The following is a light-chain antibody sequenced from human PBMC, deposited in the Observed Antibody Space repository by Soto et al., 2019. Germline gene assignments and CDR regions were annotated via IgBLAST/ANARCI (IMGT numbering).Light chain of an antibody. CDR3: QQYLRSPIT. CDR2: DAS. CDR1: RSVGRS. Sequence: EAVLTQSPATLSLSPGERASLSCRASRSVGRSLAWYQQKPGQAPRLLIYDASNRATGIPDRFSGSGSATDFTLTISRLEPEDFALYYCQQYLRSPITFGQGRRLEI. V-gene: IGKV3-11*01. J-gene: IGKJ5*01.